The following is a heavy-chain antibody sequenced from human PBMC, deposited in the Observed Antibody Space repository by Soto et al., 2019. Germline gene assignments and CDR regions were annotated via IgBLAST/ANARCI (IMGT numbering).Heavy chain of an antibody. V-gene: IGHV4-39*01. CDR1: GGSISSSTYY. CDR3: ARHGLSRSGWTAAGFDY. D-gene: IGHD6-19*01. Sequence: QLQLHESGPGLVKPSETLSLTCTVSGGSISSSTYYWGWIRQPPGKGLEWIGRVYFSATTYYNPSLKSRLPFSEDTSKSLFSLKLTSVTAADTAVYYCARHGLSRSGWTAAGFDYWGQGMVVTVSS. CDR2: VYFSATT. J-gene: IGHJ4*02.